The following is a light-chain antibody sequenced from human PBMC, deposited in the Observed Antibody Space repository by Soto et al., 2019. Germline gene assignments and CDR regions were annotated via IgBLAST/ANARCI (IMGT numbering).Light chain of an antibody. CDR1: QSVSSY. Sequence: EIVLTQSPATLSLSPGERATLSCRASQSVSSYLAWYQQKPGQAPRLLIYDASNRATGIPAWFSGSGSGTDFILTISSLDPEDFAVYYCQQRSSWPLTFGGGTKVEIK. V-gene: IGKV3-11*01. J-gene: IGKJ4*01. CDR3: QQRSSWPLT. CDR2: DAS.